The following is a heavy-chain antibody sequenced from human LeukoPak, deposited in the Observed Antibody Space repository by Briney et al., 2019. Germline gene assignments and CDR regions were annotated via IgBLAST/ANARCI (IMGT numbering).Heavy chain of an antibody. V-gene: IGHV3-43*02. CDR1: GFTFAEYA. J-gene: IGHJ3*02. Sequence: GGSLRLSCAAPGFTFAEYAMNWVRQAPGKGLEWVSLISGDGGVTYYADSVKGRFTISRDNSKNSLYLQMNSLRPEDTALYYCAKSLSPLDASDIWGQGTMVTVSS. CDR2: ISGDGGVT. D-gene: IGHD2/OR15-2a*01. CDR3: AKSLSPLDASDI.